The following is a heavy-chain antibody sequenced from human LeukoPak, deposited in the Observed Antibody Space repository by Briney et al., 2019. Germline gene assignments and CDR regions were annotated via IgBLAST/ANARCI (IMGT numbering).Heavy chain of an antibody. Sequence: PGGSLRLSCAASGLTFSSYALAWVRQAPGKGLEWVSAISGSGGTTYYADSVKGHFTISRDNSKNTLYLQMNSLRAEDTAVYYCAKNFCGDYNFFFDYWGQGTLVTVSS. V-gene: IGHV3-23*01. D-gene: IGHD4-17*01. J-gene: IGHJ4*02. CDR3: AKNFCGDYNFFFDY. CDR2: ISGSGGTT. CDR1: GLTFSSYA.